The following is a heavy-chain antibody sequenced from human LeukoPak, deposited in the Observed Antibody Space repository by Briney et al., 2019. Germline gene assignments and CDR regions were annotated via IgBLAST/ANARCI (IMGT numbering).Heavy chain of an antibody. Sequence: PSETLSLTCAVYGGSFSGYYWSWIRQPPGKGLEWIGEINHSGSTNYNPSLKSRVTISVDTSKNQFSLKLSSVTAADTAVYYCARATRTPDITMVRGVIPARWTPFNYWGQGTLVTVSS. D-gene: IGHD3-10*01. CDR2: INHSGST. CDR1: GGSFSGYY. V-gene: IGHV4-34*01. CDR3: ARATRTPDITMVRGVIPARWTPFNY. J-gene: IGHJ4*02.